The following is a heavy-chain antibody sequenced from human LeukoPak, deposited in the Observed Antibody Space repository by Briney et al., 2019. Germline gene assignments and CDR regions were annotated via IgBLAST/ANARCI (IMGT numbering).Heavy chain of an antibody. CDR1: GGSISSSSYY. D-gene: IGHD3-3*01. J-gene: IGHJ5*02. CDR2: IYYSGST. Sequence: PSETLSLTCTVSGGSISSSSYYWGWIRHPPGKGLEWIGSIYYSGSTYYNPSLKSRVTISVDTSKNQFSLKLSSVTAADTAVYYCAMKSGTVGVDPKFDPWGQGTLVTVSS. V-gene: IGHV4-39*01. CDR3: AMKSGTVGVDPKFDP.